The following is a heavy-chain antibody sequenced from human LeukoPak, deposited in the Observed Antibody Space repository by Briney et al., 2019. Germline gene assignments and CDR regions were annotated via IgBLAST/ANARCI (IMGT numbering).Heavy chain of an antibody. V-gene: IGHV4-39*07. D-gene: IGHD6-19*01. J-gene: IGHJ3*02. Sequence: SETLSLTCTVSGGSISSSSYYWGWIRQPPGKGLEWIGSIYYSGSTYYNPSLKSRVTISVDTSKNQFSLKLSSVTAADTAVYYCARSIAVAPDAFDIWGQGTMVTVSS. CDR3: ARSIAVAPDAFDI. CDR1: GGSISSSSYY. CDR2: IYYSGST.